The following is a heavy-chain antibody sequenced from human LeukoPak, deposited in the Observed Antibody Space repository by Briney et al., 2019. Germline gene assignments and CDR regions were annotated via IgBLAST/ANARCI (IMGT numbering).Heavy chain of an antibody. CDR3: AKVDGVRAAPGRGRVDS. V-gene: IGHV3-23*01. CDR2: ISGGGDTT. D-gene: IGHD6-13*01. Sequence: PGGSVTLFHAAAGLAVSSYVMTWVRQPPRRWLEWNSGISGGGDTTYDADSVKGRFTVSRDNSKSTLYLQLNSLRVEDTAVYYCAKVDGVRAAPGRGRVDSWGQGTLVTVSS. J-gene: IGHJ4*02. CDR1: GLAVSSYV.